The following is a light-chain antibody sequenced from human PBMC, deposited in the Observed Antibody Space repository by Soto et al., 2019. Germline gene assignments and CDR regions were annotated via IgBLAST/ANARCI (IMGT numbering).Light chain of an antibody. CDR3: CSYAGSFTDV. CDR2: DVS. V-gene: IGLV2-11*01. Sequence: QSALTQPRSVSGSPGQSVTISCTGTSSDVGKYNYVSWYQQHPGKAPKLIIYDVSRRPSGVHDRFSGSKSGNTASLTISGLRADDEAYYYCCSYAGSFTDVFGTGTKVTVL. CDR1: SSDVGKYNY. J-gene: IGLJ1*01.